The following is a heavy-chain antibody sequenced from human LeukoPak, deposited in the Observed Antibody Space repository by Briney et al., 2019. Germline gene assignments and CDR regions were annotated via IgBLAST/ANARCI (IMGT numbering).Heavy chain of an antibody. CDR2: INHSGST. CDR1: GGSISSGDYY. Sequence: SETLSLTCTVSGGSISSGDYYWSWIRQPPGKGLEWIGEINHSGSTNYNPSLKSRVTISVDTSKNQFSLKLSSVTAADTAVYYCARGSKITIFGKFDYWGQGTLVTVSS. J-gene: IGHJ4*02. CDR3: ARGSKITIFGKFDY. V-gene: IGHV4-39*07. D-gene: IGHD3-3*01.